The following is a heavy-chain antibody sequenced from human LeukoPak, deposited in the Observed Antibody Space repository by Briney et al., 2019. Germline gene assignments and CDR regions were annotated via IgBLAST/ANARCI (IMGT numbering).Heavy chain of an antibody. CDR3: AKGRESQYYYDSSGYA. J-gene: IGHJ5*02. V-gene: IGHV3-11*01. Sequence: PGGSLRLSCAASGFTFSDYCMSWIRQAPGKGLEWVSYISSSGSTIYYADSVKGRFTISRDNAKNSLYLQMNSLRAEDTAVYYCAKGRESQYYYDSSGYAWGQGTLVTVSS. D-gene: IGHD3-22*01. CDR1: GFTFSDYC. CDR2: ISSSGSTI.